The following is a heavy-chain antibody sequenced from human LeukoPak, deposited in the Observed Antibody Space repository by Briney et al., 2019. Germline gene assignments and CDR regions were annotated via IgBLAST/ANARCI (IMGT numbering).Heavy chain of an antibody. CDR3: ARAVYCSSTSCYRNWFDP. J-gene: IGHJ5*02. Sequence: ASVNVSCKASGYTFTGYYMHWVRQAPGQGLEWMGWINPNSGGTNYAQKFQGRVTMTRDTSISTAYMELSRLRSDDTAVYYCARAVYCSSTSCYRNWFDPWGQGNLVTVSS. CDR1: GYTFTGYY. D-gene: IGHD2-2*02. V-gene: IGHV1-2*02. CDR2: INPNSGGT.